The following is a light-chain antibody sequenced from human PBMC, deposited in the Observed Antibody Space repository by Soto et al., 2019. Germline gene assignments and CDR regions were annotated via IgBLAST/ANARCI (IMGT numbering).Light chain of an antibody. CDR1: PSVRSNE. Sequence: EIVLTQSPGTLSLSPGERATLSCRASPSVRSNELAWYQQKPGQAPRLLIYGASSRATTIPDRVSGSGSRTDFTLTISRLEPDDFAVYYCQQYGSSPLTFGGGTKVEFK. CDR2: GAS. CDR3: QQYGSSPLT. V-gene: IGKV3-20*01. J-gene: IGKJ4*01.